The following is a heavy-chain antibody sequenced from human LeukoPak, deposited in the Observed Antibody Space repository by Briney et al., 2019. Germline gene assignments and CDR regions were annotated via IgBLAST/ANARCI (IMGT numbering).Heavy chain of an antibody. V-gene: IGHV2-5*01. D-gene: IGHD3-9*01. CDR3: AHRKEILTGYYFDY. Sequence: SGPTLVKPTQTLTLTCTFSGFSLSTSGVGVGWIRQPPGKALEWLALIYWNDDKRYSPSLKSRLTITKDTSKNQVVLTMTNMDPVDTATYYCAHRKEILTGYYFDYWGQGTLVTVSS. CDR2: IYWNDDK. CDR1: GFSLSTSGVG. J-gene: IGHJ4*02.